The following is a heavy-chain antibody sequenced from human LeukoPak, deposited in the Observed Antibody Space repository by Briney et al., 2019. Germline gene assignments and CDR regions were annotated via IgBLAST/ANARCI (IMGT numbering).Heavy chain of an antibody. Sequence: ASVKVSCKASGYTFTSYDINWVRQAPGQGLEWMGWMNPNSGNTGYAQKFQSRVTMTRNTSISTAYMELSSLRSEDTAVYYCARGTVTRFLNYYYYYYMDVWGKGTTVTVSS. J-gene: IGHJ6*03. V-gene: IGHV1-8*01. D-gene: IGHD4-11*01. CDR1: GYTFTSYD. CDR3: ARGTVTRFLNYYYYYYMDV. CDR2: MNPNSGNT.